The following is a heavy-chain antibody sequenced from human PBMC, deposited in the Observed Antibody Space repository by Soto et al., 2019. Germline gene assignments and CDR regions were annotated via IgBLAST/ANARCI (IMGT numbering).Heavy chain of an antibody. CDR2: ISYDGSNK. J-gene: IGHJ1*01. D-gene: IGHD2-8*01. CDR3: AKGPSKRVYAQPSRAEYFQH. V-gene: IGHV3-30*18. CDR1: GFTFSSYG. Sequence: PGGSLRLSCAASGFTFSSYGMHWVRQAPGKGLEWVAVISYDGSNKYYADSVKGRFTISRDNSKNTLYLQMNSLRAEDTAVYYCAKGPSKRVYAQPSRAEYFQHWGQGTLVTVSS.